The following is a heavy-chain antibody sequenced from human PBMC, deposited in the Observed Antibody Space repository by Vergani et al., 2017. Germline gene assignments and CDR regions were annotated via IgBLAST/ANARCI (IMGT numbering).Heavy chain of an antibody. D-gene: IGHD1-1*01. CDR2: ISYDGNKK. Sequence: QVQLVESGGGEVQPGRSLRLSCSAAGFPFSDYGVHWVRQAPGKGVEWVSVISYDGNKKNYADSVKGRLTISRDNSKNTLYLEMNALRAEDTAVYYCSRDFLTRVTTLDYYYMGVWGKGTTVTVSS. CDR1: GFPFSDYG. J-gene: IGHJ6*03. CDR3: SRDFLTRVTTLDYYYMGV. V-gene: IGHV3-30*03.